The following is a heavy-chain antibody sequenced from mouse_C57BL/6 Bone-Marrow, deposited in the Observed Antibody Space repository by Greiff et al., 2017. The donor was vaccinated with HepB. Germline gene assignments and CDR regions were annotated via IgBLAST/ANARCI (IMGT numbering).Heavy chain of an antibody. V-gene: IGHV1-78*01. CDR3: ARGRDYYSNSYAMDY. D-gene: IGHD2-5*01. Sequence: QVQLQQSDAELVKPGASVKISCKVSGYTFTDHTIHWMKQRPEQGLEWIGYIYPRDGSTKYNEKFKGKATLTADKSSSTAYMQLNSLTSEDSAVYFCARGRDYYSNSYAMDYWGQGTSVTVSS. CDR1: GYTFTDHT. J-gene: IGHJ4*01. CDR2: IYPRDGST.